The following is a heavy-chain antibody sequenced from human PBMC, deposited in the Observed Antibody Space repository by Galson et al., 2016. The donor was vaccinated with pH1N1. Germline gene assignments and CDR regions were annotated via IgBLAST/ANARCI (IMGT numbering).Heavy chain of an antibody. CDR2: IYQSGSI. D-gene: IGHD2-2*01. V-gene: IGHV4-30-2*01. CDR1: GGSISSGGYS. CDR3: AGYCTSTNCHAGAFDI. J-gene: IGHJ3*02. Sequence: TLSLTYGVSGGSISSGGYSWGWIRQPPGKGLEWIGYIYQSGSIYYNPSLRSRLTISVDRSKNQFSLKLSSVTAADTAVYYCAGYCTSTNCHAGAFDIWGQGTMVTVSS.